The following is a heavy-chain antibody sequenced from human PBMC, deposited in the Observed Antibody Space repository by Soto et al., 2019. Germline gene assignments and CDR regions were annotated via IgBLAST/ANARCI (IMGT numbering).Heavy chain of an antibody. CDR1: GFTFSSYW. D-gene: IGHD2-15*01. CDR3: AGEGACSGGSCYSGIDY. CDR2: IKQAGSEK. J-gene: IGHJ4*02. V-gene: IGHV3-7*01. Sequence: EVQLVESGGGLVQPGGSLRLSCAASGFTFSSYWMSWVRQAPGKGLEWVANIKQAGSEKYYVDSVKGRFTNSRDNAKNSLYLQMNRLRAGGTAVYYWAGEGACSGGSCYSGIDYWGQGTLVTVSS.